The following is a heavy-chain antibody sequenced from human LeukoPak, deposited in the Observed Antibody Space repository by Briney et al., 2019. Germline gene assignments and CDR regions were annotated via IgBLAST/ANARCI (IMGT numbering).Heavy chain of an antibody. CDR2: INPSGGST. CDR3: AREAGTVPFDY. CDR1: GYTFTSYY. Sequence: ASVKVSCKASGYTFTSYYMHWVRQAPGQGLEWMGIINPSGGSTSYAQKLQGRVTMTRDTSTSTVYMELSSLRSEDTAVYYCAREAGTVPFDYWGQGTLVTVSS. D-gene: IGHD1-7*01. V-gene: IGHV1-46*01. J-gene: IGHJ4*02.